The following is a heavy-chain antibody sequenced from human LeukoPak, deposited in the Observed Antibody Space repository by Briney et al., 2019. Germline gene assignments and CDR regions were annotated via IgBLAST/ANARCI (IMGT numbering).Heavy chain of an antibody. CDR1: GGTFSSYA. D-gene: IGHD3-22*01. CDR3: ARAADYYDSSRAYYFDY. Sequence: SVKVSCKASGGTFSSYAISWVRQAPGQGLEWMGRIIPILGIANYAQKFQGRVTITANKSTSTAYMELSSLRSEDTAVYYCARAADYYDSSRAYYFDYWGQGTLVTVSS. J-gene: IGHJ4*02. CDR2: IIPILGIA. V-gene: IGHV1-69*04.